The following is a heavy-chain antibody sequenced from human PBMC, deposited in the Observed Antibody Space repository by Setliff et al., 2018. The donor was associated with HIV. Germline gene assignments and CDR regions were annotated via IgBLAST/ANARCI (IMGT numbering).Heavy chain of an antibody. CDR1: GYTFANHR. D-gene: IGHD2-21*02. Sequence: ASVKVSCKASGYTFANHRVNWVRQAPGQGFEWVGMVRCNTGETIYSQNFQGRVTMTTDTSTSTAYMELRSLRSDDTAVYYCARVGSVVVVTAIDYWGQGTLVTVSS. CDR3: ARVGSVVVVTAIDY. V-gene: IGHV1-18*04. J-gene: IGHJ4*02. CDR2: VRCNTGET.